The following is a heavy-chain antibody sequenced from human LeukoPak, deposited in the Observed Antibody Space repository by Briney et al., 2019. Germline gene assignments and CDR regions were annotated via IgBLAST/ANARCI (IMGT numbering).Heavy chain of an antibody. CDR1: GYSFMDYW. V-gene: IGHV5-51*01. CDR2: IFPHDSDT. CDR3: ARYGIRGCTSTNCYTSYFYYGMDV. Sequence: GESLKISCKGSGYSFMDYWIGWVRQMPGKGPGWMGIIFPHDSDTKYNPSFQGQVTISVDKSISTAYVQWSSLKASDTAIYYCARYGIRGCTSTNCYTSYFYYGMDVWGQGTTVTVSS. D-gene: IGHD2-2*02. J-gene: IGHJ6*02.